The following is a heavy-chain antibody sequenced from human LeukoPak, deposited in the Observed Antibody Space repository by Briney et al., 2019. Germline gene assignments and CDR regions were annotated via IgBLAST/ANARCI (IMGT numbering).Heavy chain of an antibody. CDR2: ITGSTAYT. J-gene: IGHJ4*02. CDR1: GLTFSGYA. V-gene: IGHV3-23*01. Sequence: GGSLRLSCAASGLTFSGYAMSWVRHAPGRGLEWVSAITGSTAYTYYADSVKGRFTIFRDNSKNTLYLQMNSLRVEDTAVYYCAKGGGGHDYWGQGTLVTVSS. D-gene: IGHD6-25*01. CDR3: AKGGGGHDY.